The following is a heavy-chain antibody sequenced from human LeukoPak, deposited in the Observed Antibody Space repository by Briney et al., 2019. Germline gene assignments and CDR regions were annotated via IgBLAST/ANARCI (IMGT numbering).Heavy chain of an antibody. CDR2: IKQDGSEK. V-gene: IGHV3-7*03. J-gene: IGHJ4*02. Sequence: GGSLRLXCAASGFTFTSYWMTWVRQAPGKGLEWVAGIKQDGSEKYYVDSVKDRFTISRDNAKNSLYLQMNSLRTDDTAVYYCATLYGGQRADGYWGQGTLVIVSS. CDR3: ATLYGGQRADGY. CDR1: GFTFTSYW. D-gene: IGHD2-21*01.